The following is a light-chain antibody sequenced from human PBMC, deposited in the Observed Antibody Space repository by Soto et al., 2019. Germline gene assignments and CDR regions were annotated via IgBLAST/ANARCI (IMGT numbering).Light chain of an antibody. J-gene: IGLJ1*01. V-gene: IGLV1-44*01. CDR2: TTN. CDR3: AAWDDSLNGYV. CDR1: SSNIGSNT. Sequence: QSVLTQPPSASGTPGQRVTISCSGSSSNIGSNTVSWYQQVPATAPKLLIHTTNQRPSGVPDRFSGSKSGTSASLAISGLQSEDEADYYCAAWDDSLNGYVFGTRTK.